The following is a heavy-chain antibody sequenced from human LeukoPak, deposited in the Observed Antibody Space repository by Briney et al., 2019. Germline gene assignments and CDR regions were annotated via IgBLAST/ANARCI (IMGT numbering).Heavy chain of an antibody. CDR2: ISYNGST. J-gene: IGHJ6*03. Sequence: SHTLSLTCTVSGGSVSSGAYYWSWIRRHPGTGLEWIGYISYNGSTVYSPSVKSRVTISLDTSQNQFSLKLRSVTAADTAVYFCARDRPGSSWTQANLWEYYYYMDVWGKGTTVTVSS. V-gene: IGHV4-31*03. CDR3: ARDRPGSSWTQANLWEYYYYMDV. D-gene: IGHD6-13*01. CDR1: GGSVSSGAYY.